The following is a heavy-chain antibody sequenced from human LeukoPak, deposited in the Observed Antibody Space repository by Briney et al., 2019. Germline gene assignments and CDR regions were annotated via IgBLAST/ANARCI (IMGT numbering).Heavy chain of an antibody. D-gene: IGHD3-9*01. CDR1: GGTFSSYA. CDR2: IIPIFGTA. CDR3: ARDHHYYDILTGEVAVLGAFDI. V-gene: IGHV1-69*13. J-gene: IGHJ3*02. Sequence: EASVKVSCKASGGTFSSYAISWVRQAPGQGLEWMGGIIPIFGTANYAQKFQGRVTITADESTSTAYMELSSLRSEDTAVYYCARDHHYYDILTGEVAVLGAFDIWGQGTMVTVSS.